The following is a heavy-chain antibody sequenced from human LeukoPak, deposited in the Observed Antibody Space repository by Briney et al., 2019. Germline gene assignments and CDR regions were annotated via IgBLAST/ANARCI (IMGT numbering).Heavy chain of an antibody. D-gene: IGHD5-24*01. J-gene: IGHJ4*02. CDR2: INSDGGST. CDR3: ARRIQGMAPYYFDY. V-gene: IGHV3-74*01. CDR1: GFTFSSYW. Sequence: HPGGSLRLSCTAPGFTFSSYWMHWVRQAPGKGLVWVSRINSDGGSTSYADSVKGRFTISRDNAKNTLYLQMNSLRAEDTAVYYCARRIQGMAPYYFDYWGQGTLVTASS.